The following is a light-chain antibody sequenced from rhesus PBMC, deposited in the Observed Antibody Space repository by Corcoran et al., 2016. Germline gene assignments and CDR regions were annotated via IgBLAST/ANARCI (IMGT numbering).Light chain of an antibody. CDR1: QGISSY. V-gene: IGKV1-25*01. CDR3: QQHNSYPLT. J-gene: IGKJ4*01. Sequence: DIQMTQSPSSLSASVGDRVTITCRASQGISSYLAWYQQQPGKAPKLLINAASILQHGVPSRFSGSGAGTDLTLTIGSLQTEDFATYYCQQHNSYPLTFGGGTKVELK. CDR2: AAS.